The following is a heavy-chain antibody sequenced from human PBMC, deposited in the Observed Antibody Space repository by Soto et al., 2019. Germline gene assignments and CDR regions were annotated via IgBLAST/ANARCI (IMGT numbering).Heavy chain of an antibody. CDR3: ARVSGSYYYGMDV. D-gene: IGHD3-10*01. CDR1: GGSISSSNW. CDR2: IYHSGST. Sequence: QVQLQESGPGLVKPSGTLSLTCAVSGGSISSSNWWSWVRQPPGKGLEWLGEIYHSGSTNYNPSLKSRVTISVDKSNNQFSLTLSSVTAADTAVYYCARVSGSYYYGMDVWGQGTTVTVSS. J-gene: IGHJ6*02. V-gene: IGHV4-4*02.